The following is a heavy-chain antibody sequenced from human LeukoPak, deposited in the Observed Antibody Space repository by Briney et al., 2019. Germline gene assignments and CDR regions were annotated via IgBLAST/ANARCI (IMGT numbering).Heavy chain of an antibody. D-gene: IGHD1-7*01. Sequence: GSLTLSCAASGFSFSSFSMRWVRPPPGKGLEWVSAIIGSGGSTYYADSVKGRYTISRDNSKTTLYLQVNSLRAEDTAVYYGARSSWNSQYYYYYYGMDVWGHGTTVTVPS. CDR2: IIGSGGST. CDR1: GFSFSSFS. CDR3: ARSSWNSQYYYYYYGMDV. J-gene: IGHJ6*02. V-gene: IGHV3-23*01.